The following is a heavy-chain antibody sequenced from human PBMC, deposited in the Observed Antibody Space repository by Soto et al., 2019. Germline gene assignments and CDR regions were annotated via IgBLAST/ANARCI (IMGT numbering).Heavy chain of an antibody. CDR3: VNSAPSRYGRDV. V-gene: IGHV3-30*03. Sequence: QVQLVESGGGVVRPGRSLRLSCAASGFAFQNYAMHWVRQAPGKGLEGVAHISYNGHNEYYPDSVKGRFTISRDNSQGTLYLQMNNLTAEDTAVYYCVNSAPSRYGRDVWGQGTTVIVSS. D-gene: IGHD3-10*01. CDR1: GFAFQNYA. CDR2: ISYNGHNE. J-gene: IGHJ6*01.